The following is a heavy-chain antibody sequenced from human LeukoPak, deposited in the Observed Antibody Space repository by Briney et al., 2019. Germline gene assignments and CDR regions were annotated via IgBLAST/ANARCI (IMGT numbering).Heavy chain of an antibody. CDR2: IWYDGSNK. D-gene: IGHD3-22*01. CDR3: ARESYYDSSGYSDFDY. J-gene: IGHJ4*02. CDR1: GFTFSSYA. V-gene: IGHV3-33*08. Sequence: GGSLRLSCAASGFTFSSYAMSWVRQAPGKGLEWVAVIWYDGSNKYYADSVKGRFTISRDNSKNTLYLQMNSLRAEDTAVYYCARESYYDSSGYSDFDYWGQGTLVTVSS.